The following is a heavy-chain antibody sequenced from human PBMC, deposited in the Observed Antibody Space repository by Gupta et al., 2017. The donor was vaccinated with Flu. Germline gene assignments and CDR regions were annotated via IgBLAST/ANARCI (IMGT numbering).Heavy chain of an antibody. CDR2: INKDGSIT. Sequence: EGQLVESGGGLVQPWGSLRLSCAASGFAFTNYWLHWVRQVPGKGLTWVSRINKDGSITGYAASVKGRFTISRDNAKNTVFLQMNSLRAEDTAIYYCARGGYSGSYYRFDPWGQGTLVTVSS. D-gene: IGHD1-26*01. CDR1: GFAFTNYW. CDR3: ARGGYSGSYYRFDP. J-gene: IGHJ5*02. V-gene: IGHV3-74*01.